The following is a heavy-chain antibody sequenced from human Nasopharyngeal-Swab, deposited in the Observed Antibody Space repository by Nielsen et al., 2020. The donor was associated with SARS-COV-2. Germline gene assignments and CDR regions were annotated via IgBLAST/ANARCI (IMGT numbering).Heavy chain of an antibody. Sequence: ASVKVSCKPAGYSFTSYPIHWVRQAPGQRPEWMGWIDAGDGNARYSEKFQGRVTITRDTSASTAYMELISLTSEDTAFYFCARGQTWPPRFDPWGQGTLVTVSS. V-gene: IGHV1-3*01. CDR1: GYSFTSYP. J-gene: IGHJ5*02. D-gene: IGHD5-12*01. CDR3: ARGQTWPPRFDP. CDR2: IDAGDGNA.